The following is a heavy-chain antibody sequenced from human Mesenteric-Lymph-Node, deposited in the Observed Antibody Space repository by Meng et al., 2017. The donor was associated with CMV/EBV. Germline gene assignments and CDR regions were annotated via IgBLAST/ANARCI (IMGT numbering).Heavy chain of an antibody. CDR1: GYIFTDYY. V-gene: IGHV1-2*02. CDR3: AREGVGITYGMDV. D-gene: IGHD3-10*01. J-gene: IGHJ6*02. CDR2: INPSNGGT. Sequence: VKVSCKASGYIFTDYYMHWVRQAPGQGLEWMGWINPSNGGTNYAQKFQGRVTMTRDTSIRTAYMELSSLSSENTAVYYCAREGVGITYGMDVWGQGTTVTVSS.